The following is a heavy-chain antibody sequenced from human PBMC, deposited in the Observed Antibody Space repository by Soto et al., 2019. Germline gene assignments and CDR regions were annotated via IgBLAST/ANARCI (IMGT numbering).Heavy chain of an antibody. V-gene: IGHV4-31*02. Sequence: WTWIRQHPGKDLEWIGYIHSTGSTHYNPSLNSRVTMSRDTSKNQFSLRLDSVTAADTAVYFCVRGTPLDYWGRGTLVTVSS. J-gene: IGHJ4*02. D-gene: IGHD1-1*01. CDR2: IHSTGST. CDR3: VRGTPLDY.